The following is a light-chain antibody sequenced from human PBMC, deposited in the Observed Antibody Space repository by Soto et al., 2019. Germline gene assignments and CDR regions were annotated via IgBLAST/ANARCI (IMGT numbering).Light chain of an antibody. Sequence: QSELTQPPSVSGAPGQRVTISCTGSSSNIGAGYDVHWYQQLPGTAPKLLIYGNSNRPSGVPDRFSGSKSGTSASLAITGLQAEDEADYYCQSYDSSLSGWGVFGGGTKLTVL. CDR2: GNS. J-gene: IGLJ3*02. CDR1: SSNIGAGYD. V-gene: IGLV1-40*01. CDR3: QSYDSSLSGWGV.